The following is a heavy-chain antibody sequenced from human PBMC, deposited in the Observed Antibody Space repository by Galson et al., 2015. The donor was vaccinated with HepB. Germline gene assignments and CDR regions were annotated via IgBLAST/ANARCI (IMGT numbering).Heavy chain of an antibody. D-gene: IGHD3-16*01. J-gene: IGHJ5*02. V-gene: IGHV3-23*01. CDR1: GFIFRHHA. Sequence: SLRLSCAGSGFIFRHHAMAWIRQAPGKGLEWVSGINGRGSTRSYSDAVKGRFSISRDNSKDPVFLQKDNLRAEDTAVYYCVKVGSWFGGDWFDPWGQGALVTVS. CDR2: INGRGSTR. CDR3: VKVGSWFGGDWFDP.